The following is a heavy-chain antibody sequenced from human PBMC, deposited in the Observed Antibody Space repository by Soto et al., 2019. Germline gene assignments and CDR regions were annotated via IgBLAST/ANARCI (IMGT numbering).Heavy chain of an antibody. D-gene: IGHD4-17*01. CDR3: ARRYGAYFDY. CDR1: GGSISSYY. Sequence: QVQLQESGPGLVKPSETLSLTCTVSGGSISSYYWSWIRQPPGKGLEWIGFIYYSGSTNYNPSPKRRAPIAGDTSKNQFSLKLSSVTAADTAVYYCARRYGAYFDYWGQGTLVTVSS. CDR2: IYYSGST. V-gene: IGHV4-59*01. J-gene: IGHJ4*02.